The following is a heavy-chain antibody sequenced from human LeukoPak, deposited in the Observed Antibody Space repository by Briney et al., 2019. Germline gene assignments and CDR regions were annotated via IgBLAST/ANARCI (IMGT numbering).Heavy chain of an antibody. J-gene: IGHJ6*03. V-gene: IGHV4-4*07. D-gene: IGHD2-2*01. CDR1: GGSISSYY. Sequence: LETLSLTCTVSGGSISSYYWSWIRQPAGKGLEWIGRIYTSGSTNYNPSLKSRVTMSVDTSKNQFSLKLSSVTAADTAVYYCARGIVVVPAATKYYYYYMDVWGKGTTVTVSS. CDR2: IYTSGST. CDR3: ARGIVVVPAATKYYYYYMDV.